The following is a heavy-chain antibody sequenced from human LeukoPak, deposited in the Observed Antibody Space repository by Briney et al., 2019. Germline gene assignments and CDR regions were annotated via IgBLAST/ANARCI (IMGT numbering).Heavy chain of an antibody. CDR1: SVSISSISYF. CDR2: IYYSGST. J-gene: IGHJ4*02. CDR3: ARHSSAWYGRLFDS. Sequence: SETLSLTCTVSSVSISSISYFWDWIRQPPGKGLEWIGSIYYSGSTNYNPSLKSRVTISVDTSNNQFSLILNSLTAADTAVYYCARHSSAWYGRLFDSWGQGTLVTVSS. V-gene: IGHV4-39*01. D-gene: IGHD6-19*01.